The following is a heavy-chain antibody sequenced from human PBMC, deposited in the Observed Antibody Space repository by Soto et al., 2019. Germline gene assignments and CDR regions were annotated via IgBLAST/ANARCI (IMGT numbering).Heavy chain of an antibody. CDR3: ARATGAGKEDY. J-gene: IGHJ4*02. V-gene: IGHV3-7*04. D-gene: IGHD3-10*01. CDR1: GFTFSSYW. CDR2: IKEDGSER. Sequence: EVQLVESGGGLVQPGGSLRLSCAASGFTFSSYWMSWVRQAPGKGLEWVANIKEDGSERYYVDSVKGRFTISRDNAKNSLYLQMKSLRAEDTAVYYCARATGAGKEDYWGQGTLVTVSS.